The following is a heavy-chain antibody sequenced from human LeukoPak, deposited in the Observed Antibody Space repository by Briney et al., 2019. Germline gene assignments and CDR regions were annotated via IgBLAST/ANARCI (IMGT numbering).Heavy chain of an antibody. CDR2: INPNSGGT. Sequence: GASVKVSCKASGYTFTGYYMHWVRQAPGQGLEWMGWINPNSGGTNYAQKFQGRVTMTRDTSISTAYMELSRLRSDDTAVYYCARHGAYYSYYYYMDVWGKGITVTVSS. V-gene: IGHV1-2*02. D-gene: IGHD3-10*01. CDR1: GYTFTGYY. CDR3: ARHGAYYSYYYYMDV. J-gene: IGHJ6*03.